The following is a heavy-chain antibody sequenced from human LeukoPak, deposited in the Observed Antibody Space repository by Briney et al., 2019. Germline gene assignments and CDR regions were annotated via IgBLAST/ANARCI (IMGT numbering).Heavy chain of an antibody. V-gene: IGHV4-34*01. CDR3: ARGDYGSGTYLWGS. CDR2: INHSGNT. J-gene: IGHJ5*02. Sequence: SETLSLTCTVYGGSFSGFFWTWIRQPPGKGLEWIGEINHSGNTKYNPSLKSRVTISLDTSKNQFSLQLTSVTAADTAVYYCARGDYGSGTYLWGSWGQGILVTVSP. CDR1: GGSFSGFF. D-gene: IGHD3-10*01.